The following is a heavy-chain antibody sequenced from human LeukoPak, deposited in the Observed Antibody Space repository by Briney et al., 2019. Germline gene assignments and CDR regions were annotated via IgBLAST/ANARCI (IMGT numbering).Heavy chain of an antibody. CDR1: GGSISSYY. D-gene: IGHD2-2*01. CDR2: IYYSGST. CDR3: ARVGGSSSTSFYYYHYMDV. Sequence: SETLSLTCTVSGGSISSYYWSWIRQPPGKGLEWIGYIYYSGSTNYNPSLKSRVTISVDTSKNQFSLKLSSVTAADTAVYYCARVGGSSSTSFYYYHYMDVWGKGTTVTISS. V-gene: IGHV4-59*01. J-gene: IGHJ6*03.